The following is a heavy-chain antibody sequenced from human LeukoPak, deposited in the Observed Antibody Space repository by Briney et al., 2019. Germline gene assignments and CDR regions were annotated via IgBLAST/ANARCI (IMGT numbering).Heavy chain of an antibody. J-gene: IGHJ6*03. CDR2: IYSGGST. Sequence: GGSLRLSCAASGFTVSSNYMSWVRQAPGKGLEWVSVIYSGGSTYYADSVKGRFTISRDNSKNTLYLQMNSLRAEDTALYHCARVTIVVVTANYYYMDVWGKGTTVTISS. CDR3: ARVTIVVVTANYYYMDV. CDR1: GFTVSSNY. V-gene: IGHV3-66*01. D-gene: IGHD2-21*02.